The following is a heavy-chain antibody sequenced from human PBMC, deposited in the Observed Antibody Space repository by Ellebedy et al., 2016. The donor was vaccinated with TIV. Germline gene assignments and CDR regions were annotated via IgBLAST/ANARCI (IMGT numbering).Heavy chain of an antibody. CDR1: AYIFTSYL. V-gene: IGHV1-46*01. CDR3: VREGYCATTTCYFGLT. D-gene: IGHD2-2*01. J-gene: IGHJ5*02. CDR2: INPSAGFT. Sequence: ASVKVSXXASAYIFTSYLMHWVRQAPGQGLEWMGIINPSAGFTNYTQKFQGRLTITADISTRTAFMDLSGLRSDDTAIYYCVREGYCATTTCYFGLTWGQGSLVIVSS.